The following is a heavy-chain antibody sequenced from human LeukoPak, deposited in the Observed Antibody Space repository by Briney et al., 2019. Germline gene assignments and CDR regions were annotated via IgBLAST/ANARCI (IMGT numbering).Heavy chain of an antibody. CDR3: ARVRYQTADY. D-gene: IGHD3-16*02. Sequence: GGSLRLSCAASGFTFSSYEMNWVRQAPGKGLEWGSYISSSGTTIHYADSVKGRFTISRDKAKNSVSLQMNRLRVEHTAVYYCARVRYQTADYWGQGTLLTVSS. J-gene: IGHJ4*02. CDR2: ISSSGTTI. V-gene: IGHV3-48*03. CDR1: GFTFSSYE.